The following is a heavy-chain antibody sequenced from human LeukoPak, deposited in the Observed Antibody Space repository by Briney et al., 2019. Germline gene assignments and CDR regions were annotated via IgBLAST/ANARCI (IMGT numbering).Heavy chain of an antibody. Sequence: SETLSLTCTISGGSISNYYWTWIRQPPGKGLEWIGYMSYSGSTNYNPSLKSRVTVSIDTSKNHFSLKLRSVTAADTAVYYCARGTQRWELLEHFDYWGQGTLVTVSS. J-gene: IGHJ4*02. CDR3: ARGTQRWELLEHFDY. D-gene: IGHD1-26*01. CDR1: GGSISNYY. V-gene: IGHV4-59*08. CDR2: MSYSGST.